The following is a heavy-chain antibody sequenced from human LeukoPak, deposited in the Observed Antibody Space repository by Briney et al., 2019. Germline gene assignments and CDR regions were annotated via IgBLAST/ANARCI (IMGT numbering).Heavy chain of an antibody. J-gene: IGHJ3*02. V-gene: IGHV3-23*01. Sequence: PGGSLRLSCAASGFTFSSYAMSWVRQAPGKGLEWVSAISGSGGSTYYADSVKGRFTISRDNSKNTLYLQMNSLRAEDPAVYYCARERYCSGGSCYSGPGAFDIWGQGTMVTVSS. CDR1: GFTFSSYA. CDR3: ARERYCSGGSCYSGPGAFDI. CDR2: ISGSGGST. D-gene: IGHD2-15*01.